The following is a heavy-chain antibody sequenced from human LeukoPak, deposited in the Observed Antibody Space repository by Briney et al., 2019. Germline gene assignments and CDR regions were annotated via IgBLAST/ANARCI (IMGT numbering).Heavy chain of an antibody. CDR3: ARPVLEWSPGYMDV. D-gene: IGHD3-3*01. Sequence: SETLSLTCTVSGGSLSSRSYYWGWIRQSPGTGLEWIGSIYQTGNTYNNPSLKSRVTVSIDTPKNQFSLRLSSVTAADTAVYYCARPVLEWSPGYMDVWGKGTTVTVSS. V-gene: IGHV4-39*01. CDR1: GGSLSSRSYY. CDR2: IYQTGNT. J-gene: IGHJ6*03.